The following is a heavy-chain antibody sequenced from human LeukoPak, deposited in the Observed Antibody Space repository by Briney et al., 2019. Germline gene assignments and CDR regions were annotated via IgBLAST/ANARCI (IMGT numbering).Heavy chain of an antibody. CDR2: MNPNSGNT. V-gene: IGHV1-8*02. CDR3: ARGRKTRYCSSTSCYKGWVYYYYYGMDV. D-gene: IGHD2-2*02. Sequence: ASVKVSCKASGGTFSSYAISWVRQASGQGLEWMGWMNPNSGNTGYAQKFLGRVTMTRNTSISTAYMELSSLRSEDTAVYYCARGRKTRYCSSTSCYKGWVYYYYYGMDVWGQGTTVTVSS. J-gene: IGHJ6*02. CDR1: GGTFSSYA.